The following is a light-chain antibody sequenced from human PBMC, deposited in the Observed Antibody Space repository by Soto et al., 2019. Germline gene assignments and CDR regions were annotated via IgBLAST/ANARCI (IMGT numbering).Light chain of an antibody. J-gene: IGLJ1*01. CDR1: SSDVGGYNY. CDR2: EVS. CDR3: SSYAGSILYV. Sequence: QSVLTQPPSASGSPGQSVTISCTGTSSDVGGYNYVSWYQQHPGKAPKLMIYEVSKRPSGVPDRFSGSKSGNTASLTVSGLQAEDEADYYCSSYAGSILYVFGTGT. V-gene: IGLV2-8*01.